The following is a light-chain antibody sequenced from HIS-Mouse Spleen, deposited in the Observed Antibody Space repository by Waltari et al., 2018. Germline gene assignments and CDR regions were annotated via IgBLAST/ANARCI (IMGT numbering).Light chain of an antibody. CDR2: QDS. V-gene: IGLV3-1*01. Sequence: SYELTPPPSVSVSPVQTASITSSRHQVVDKYACWYQQKPGQSPVLVIYQDSKRPSGIPERFSGSNSGNTATLTISGTQAMDEADYYCQAWDSSYSVFGGGTKLTVL. CDR3: QAWDSSYSV. J-gene: IGLJ2*01. CDR1: QVVDKY.